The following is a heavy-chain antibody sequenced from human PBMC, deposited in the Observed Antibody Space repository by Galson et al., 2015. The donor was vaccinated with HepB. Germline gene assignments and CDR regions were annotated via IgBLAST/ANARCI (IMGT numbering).Heavy chain of an antibody. V-gene: IGHV3-73*01. CDR2: IGSKAHNYAT. CDR1: GFTFSGSA. CDR3: TRLGDLSGYSSK. J-gene: IGHJ4*02. Sequence: SLRLSCAASGFTFSGSAMHWVRQASGKGLEWVGRIGSKAHNYATAYVASVKGRCTISRDDSKSTAYLQMNSLKTEDTAVYYCTRLGDLSGYSSKWGQGTLVTVSS. D-gene: IGHD6-13*01.